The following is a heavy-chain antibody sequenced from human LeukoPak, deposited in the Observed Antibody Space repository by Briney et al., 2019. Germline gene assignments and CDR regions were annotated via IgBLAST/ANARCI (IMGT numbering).Heavy chain of an antibody. CDR1: GGSISSSSYY. CDR2: IYHSGST. J-gene: IGHJ5*02. D-gene: IGHD3-22*01. Sequence: PSETLSLTCTVSGGSISSSSYYWGWIRQPPGKGLEWIGSIYHSGSTYYNPSLKSRVTISVDTSKNQFSLKLSSVTAADTAVYYCARVATYDSSGYSFDPWGQGTLVTVSS. V-gene: IGHV4-39*07. CDR3: ARVATYDSSGYSFDP.